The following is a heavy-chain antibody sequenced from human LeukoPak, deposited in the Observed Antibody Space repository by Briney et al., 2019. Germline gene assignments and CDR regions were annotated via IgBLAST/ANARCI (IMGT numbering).Heavy chain of an antibody. CDR3: GRGWIAAALDRRDSYNWFDP. J-gene: IGHJ5*02. V-gene: IGHV4-30-2*01. Sequence: PSETLSLTCAVSGGSISSGGYSWSCIRQPPGKGLEWIGYIYHSGSTYYNPSLKSRVTISVDRSKNQFSLKLSSVTAADTAVYYCGRGWIAAALDRRDSYNWFDPWGQGTLVTVSS. CDR1: GGSISSGGYS. D-gene: IGHD6-13*01. CDR2: IYHSGST.